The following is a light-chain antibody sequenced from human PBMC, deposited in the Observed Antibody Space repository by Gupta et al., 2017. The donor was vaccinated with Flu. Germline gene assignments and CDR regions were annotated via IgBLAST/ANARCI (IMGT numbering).Light chain of an antibody. J-gene: IGLJ3*02. CDR1: SSTIGSNY. CDR2: RND. V-gene: IGLV1-47*01. Sequence: VTIACFGGSSTIGSNYVYWYHQLPGTAPNLLIYRNDQRPSGVPDRFSGSKSGTSASLAISGLRSEDEANYYCAAWDDSLRGRLFGGGTKLTVL. CDR3: AAWDDSLRGRL.